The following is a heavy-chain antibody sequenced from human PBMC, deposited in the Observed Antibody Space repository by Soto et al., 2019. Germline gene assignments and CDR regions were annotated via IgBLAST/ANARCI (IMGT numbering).Heavy chain of an antibody. CDR2: VYYNGFT. CDR1: GGSISSSNYY. Sequence: SETLSLTCTVSGGSISSSNYYWAWIRQSPGKGLEWIGSVYYNGFTYYNPSLKSRVTISVDTSKNQFSLKLTSVTAADTAVYYCARGGVVRGVSAWGSVPVYNWFDPWGQGTLVTVSS. V-gene: IGHV4-39*01. D-gene: IGHD3-10*01. J-gene: IGHJ5*02. CDR3: ARGGVVRGVSAWGSVPVYNWFDP.